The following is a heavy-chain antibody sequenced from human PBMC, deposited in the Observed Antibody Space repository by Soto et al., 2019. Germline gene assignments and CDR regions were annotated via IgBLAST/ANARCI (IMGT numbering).Heavy chain of an antibody. CDR1: GFTFSSYA. V-gene: IGHV3-23*04. J-gene: IGHJ2*01. Sequence: VQLVESGGGLVQPGGSLRLSCAVSGFTFSSYAMNWVRQARGKWLEWVSSISGSGVTTYYADSVKGRFTISRDNSKNTLFLLLSSLRAEHTAVYYCAKRAHAQYFFDFRGRGTLVAVSS. CDR2: ISGSGVTT. CDR3: AKRAHAQYFFDF. D-gene: IGHD4-4*01.